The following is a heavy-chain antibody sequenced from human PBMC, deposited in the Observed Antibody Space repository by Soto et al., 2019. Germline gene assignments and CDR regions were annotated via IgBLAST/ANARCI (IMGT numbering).Heavy chain of an antibody. Sequence: QVKLQESVRGLVKPSETLSLSCTVSGGSLGDVYWTWIRQPPGKEMEWIGYISTTGVTNYSPALTSRVTMQTDTSKNHFSLNLSYVTAAVTAIYFWARHGGDVVMVRAWGQGIQVTVSS. CDR3: ARHGGDVVMVRA. D-gene: IGHD2-21*01. V-gene: IGHV4-59*08. CDR2: ISTTGVT. CDR1: GGSLGDVY. J-gene: IGHJ5*02.